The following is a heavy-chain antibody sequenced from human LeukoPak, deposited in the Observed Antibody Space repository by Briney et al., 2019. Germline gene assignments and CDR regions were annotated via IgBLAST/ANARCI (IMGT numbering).Heavy chain of an antibody. Sequence: QPGRSLRLSCAASGFTFSSYWMSWVRQAPGKGLEWVANIKQDGSEKYYVDSVKGRFTISRDNAKNSLYLQMNSLRAEDTAVYYCADSSGYYYAAFDIWGQGTMVTVSS. D-gene: IGHD3-22*01. CDR3: ADSSGYYYAAFDI. CDR1: GFTFSSYW. J-gene: IGHJ3*02. V-gene: IGHV3-7*01. CDR2: IKQDGSEK.